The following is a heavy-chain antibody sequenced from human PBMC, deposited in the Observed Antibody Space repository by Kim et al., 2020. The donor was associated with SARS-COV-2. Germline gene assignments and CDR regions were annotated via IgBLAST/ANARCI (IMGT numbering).Heavy chain of an antibody. CDR1: GFTVSSNY. J-gene: IGHJ4*02. V-gene: IGHV3-53*04. CDR3: ARGRYSSGWYYFDY. D-gene: IGHD6-19*01. Sequence: GGSLRLSCAASGFTVSSNYMSWVRQAPGKGLEWVSVIYSGGSTYYADSVKGRFTISRHNSKNTLYLQMNSLRAEDTAVYYCARGRYSSGWYYFDYWGQGTLVTVSS. CDR2: IYSGGST.